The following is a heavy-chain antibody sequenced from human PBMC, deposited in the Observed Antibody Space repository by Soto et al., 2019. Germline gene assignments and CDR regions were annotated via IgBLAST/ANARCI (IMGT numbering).Heavy chain of an antibody. CDR2: ISAYNGNT. J-gene: IGHJ4*02. CDR3: ARVGGSGWYPDSPTFDY. V-gene: IGHV1-18*01. Sequence: ASVKVSCKASGYTFTSYGFSWVRQAPGQGLEWMGWISAYNGNTNYAQKLQGRVTMTTDTSTSTAYMELRSLRSDDTAVYYRARVGGSGWYPDSPTFDYWGQGTLVTV. CDR1: GYTFTSYG. D-gene: IGHD6-19*01.